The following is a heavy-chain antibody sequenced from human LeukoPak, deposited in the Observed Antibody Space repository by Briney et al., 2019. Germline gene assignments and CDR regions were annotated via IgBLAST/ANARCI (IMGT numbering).Heavy chain of an antibody. J-gene: IGHJ4*02. V-gene: IGHV3-23*01. CDR3: AKEGGTGTRFDY. D-gene: IGHD1-7*01. Sequence: PGGSLRLSCAASGFTFSSSAMSWVRQAPGKGLYWVSAISGSGTGTYYADSVKGRFTISKDNSKSTLYLQMNSLRAEDTAVYYCAKEGGTGTRFDYWGQGTLVTVSS. CDR2: ISGSGTGT. CDR1: GFTFSSSA.